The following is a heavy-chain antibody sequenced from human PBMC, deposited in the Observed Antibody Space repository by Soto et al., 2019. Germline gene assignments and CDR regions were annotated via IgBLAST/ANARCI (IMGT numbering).Heavy chain of an antibody. V-gene: IGHV3-9*01. J-gene: IGHJ4*02. CDR3: AKDVTTFSL. Sequence: EVQLVESGGGLVQPGGSLRLSCAASGFTFDDYAMHWVRQAPGKGLEWVSGISWNSGRIGYADSVKGRFTISRDNAKNCLYLRMNSLRAEDTAVYYCAKDVTTFSLWGQGTLVTVSS. CDR2: ISWNSGRI. CDR1: GFTFDDYA. D-gene: IGHD4-17*01.